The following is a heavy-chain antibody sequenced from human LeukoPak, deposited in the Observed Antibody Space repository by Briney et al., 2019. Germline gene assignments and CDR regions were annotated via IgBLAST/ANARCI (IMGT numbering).Heavy chain of an antibody. V-gene: IGHV1-2*02. CDR2: INPNSGGT. J-gene: IGHJ4*02. CDR3: ARELWGAYDNFDY. D-gene: IGHD3-10*01. Sequence: ASVKVSCTASGYTFTGYYMHWVRQAPGQGLEWMGWINPNSGGTNYAQKFQGRVTMTRDTSISTAYMELSRLRSDDTAVYYCARELWGAYDNFDYWGQGTLVTVSS. CDR1: GYTFTGYY.